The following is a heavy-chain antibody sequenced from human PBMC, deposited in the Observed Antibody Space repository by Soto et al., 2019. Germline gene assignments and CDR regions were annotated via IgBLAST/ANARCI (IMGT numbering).Heavy chain of an antibody. D-gene: IGHD6-13*01. CDR3: ARVAVLTAAGTSDY. J-gene: IGHJ4*02. V-gene: IGHV3-11*06. Sequence: QVQLVASGGGLVRPGGSLRLSCAASGFTFSDYYMSWIRQVPGKGLEWVAYISGTSDSIPYADSVKGRFTISRDNDKNALYLQMNCLRAEDTAVYYCARVAVLTAAGTSDYWGQGTRVTVSS. CDR2: ISGTSDSI. CDR1: GFTFSDYY.